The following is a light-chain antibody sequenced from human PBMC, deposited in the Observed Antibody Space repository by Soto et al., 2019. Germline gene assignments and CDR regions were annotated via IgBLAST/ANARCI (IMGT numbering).Light chain of an antibody. CDR1: QSVKNF. CDR3: QQYGSSPRT. V-gene: IGKV3-20*01. J-gene: IGKJ1*01. Sequence: EVVLTQSPATLSLSPGERATLSCRASQSVKNFLAWYQQKPGQAPRLLIFDASNRATAIPDRFSGSGSGTDFSLTISSLEPGDLAVYYCQQYGSSPRTFGQGTKVDIK. CDR2: DAS.